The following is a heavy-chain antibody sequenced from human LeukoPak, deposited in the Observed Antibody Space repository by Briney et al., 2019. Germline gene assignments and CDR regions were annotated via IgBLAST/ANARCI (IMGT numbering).Heavy chain of an antibody. J-gene: IGHJ4*02. V-gene: IGHV4-59*01. Sequence: SETLSLTCTVSGGSISSYYWSWIRQPPGKGLERNGYIYYSGSTNYNPSLKSRVTISVDTSKNQFSLKLSSVTAADTAVYYCARARYDSSGYNPDYWGQGTLVTVSS. CDR2: IYYSGST. D-gene: IGHD3-22*01. CDR3: ARARYDSSGYNPDY. CDR1: GGSISSYY.